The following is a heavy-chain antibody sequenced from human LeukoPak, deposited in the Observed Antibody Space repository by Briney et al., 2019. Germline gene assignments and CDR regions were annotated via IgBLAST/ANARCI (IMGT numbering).Heavy chain of an antibody. D-gene: IGHD3-9*01. CDR2: IYYSGST. V-gene: IGHV4-59*01. CDR3: ARAGAYYDILAIDY. CDR1: GGSISSYY. J-gene: IGHJ4*02. Sequence: SETLSLTCTVSGGSISSYYWSWIRQPPGKGLEWIGYIYYSGSTNYNPSLKSRVTISVDTSKNQFSLKLSSVTAADTAVYYCARAGAYYDILAIDYWGQGTLVTVSS.